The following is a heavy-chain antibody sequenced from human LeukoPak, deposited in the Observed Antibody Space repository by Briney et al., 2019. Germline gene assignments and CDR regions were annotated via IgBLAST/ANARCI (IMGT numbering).Heavy chain of an antibody. CDR2: ISGSGGST. CDR1: GFTFSSYA. V-gene: IGHV3-23*01. D-gene: IGHD6-19*01. CDR3: ARGGLGSAFDN. Sequence: GGSLRLSCAASGFTFSSYALSWVRQAPGKGLECVSAISGSGGSTYSADSLKGRFTISRDNSKNTLYLQIDSLRADDTAVFYCARGGLGSAFDNWGQGTVVTVSS. J-gene: IGHJ4*02.